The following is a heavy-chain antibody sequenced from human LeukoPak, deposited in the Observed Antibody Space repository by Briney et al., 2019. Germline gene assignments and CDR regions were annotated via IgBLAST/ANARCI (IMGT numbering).Heavy chain of an antibody. J-gene: IGHJ4*02. CDR1: GGSISSYY. D-gene: IGHD3-22*01. V-gene: IGHV4-59*01. Sequence: SETLSLTCTVSGGSISSYYWSWIRQPPVKGLEWIGYIYYSGSTNYNPSLKSRVTISVDTSKNQFSLKLSSVTAADTAVYYCARTLNYYDSSGYPLGYWGQGTLVTVSS. CDR2: IYYSGST. CDR3: ARTLNYYDSSGYPLGY.